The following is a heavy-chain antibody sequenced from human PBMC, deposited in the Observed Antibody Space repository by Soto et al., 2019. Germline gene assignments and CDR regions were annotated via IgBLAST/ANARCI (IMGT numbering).Heavy chain of an antibody. CDR3: ATDRGPCSGNKCSSLYYYYGMDV. V-gene: IGHV3-9*01. Sequence: EVQLVESGGGLVQPGRSLRLSCEASGFKFGDYAMHWVRQAPGKGLEWVSGVSWNSEIVGYADSVKGRFTISSDNAKNSLYLEMNSLRTEDTALYYCATDRGPCSGNKCSSLYYYYGMDVWGQGTTVTVSS. D-gene: IGHD2-15*01. J-gene: IGHJ6*02. CDR1: GFKFGDYA. CDR2: VSWNSEIV.